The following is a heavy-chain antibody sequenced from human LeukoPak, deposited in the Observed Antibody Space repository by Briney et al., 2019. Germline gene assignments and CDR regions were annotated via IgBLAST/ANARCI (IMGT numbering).Heavy chain of an antibody. CDR2: TCYRSKWYY. V-gene: IGHV6-1*01. CDR1: GDSVSSISVA. CDR3: SLARSEYHYGMDV. Sequence: SQTLSLTCAISGDSVSSISVAWNWIRQSPSRGLEWLGRTCYRSKWYYEYAVSVKSRINISPDTSKNQFSLQLTSVTPEDTAVYYCSLARSEYHYGMDVWGQGTTVTVSS. J-gene: IGHJ6*02.